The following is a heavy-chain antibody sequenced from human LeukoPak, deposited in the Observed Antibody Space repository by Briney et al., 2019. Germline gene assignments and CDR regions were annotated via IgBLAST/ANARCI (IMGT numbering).Heavy chain of an antibody. Sequence: PGGSLRLSCAASGFTFSSYEMNWVRQAPGKRLEWVSYISSSGSTIYYADSVKGRFTISRDNAKNSLYLQMNSLRAEDTAVYYCARDERRYSSGWYDPYFDYWGQGTLVTVSS. CDR3: ARDERRYSSGWYDPYFDY. D-gene: IGHD6-19*01. CDR2: ISSSGSTI. CDR1: GFTFSSYE. J-gene: IGHJ4*02. V-gene: IGHV3-48*03.